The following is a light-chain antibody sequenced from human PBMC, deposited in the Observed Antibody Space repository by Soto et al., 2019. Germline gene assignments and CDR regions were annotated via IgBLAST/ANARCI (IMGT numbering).Light chain of an antibody. Sequence: DIQMTQSPSSLSASVGDRVTITCRASQSISTYLNCYHQKPGKAPKVLIYGASSLQSGVPSRFSGGVSGTDFNLSISSLQPEDFATYYCQQTYRAPLTFGGGTNVEIK. V-gene: IGKV1-39*01. CDR3: QQTYRAPLT. J-gene: IGKJ4*01. CDR1: QSISTY. CDR2: GAS.